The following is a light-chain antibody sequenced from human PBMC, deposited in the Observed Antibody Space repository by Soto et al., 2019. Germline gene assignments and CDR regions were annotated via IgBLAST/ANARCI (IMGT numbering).Light chain of an antibody. CDR3: QQSYSKIWT. CDR2: GAF. J-gene: IGKJ1*01. V-gene: IGKV1-39*01. Sequence: DIQMTQSPSSLSASVGDRVTVTCRASQSISSYLNWYQQKPGKAPKLLIHGAFSLQSGVPSRFSGTGSGTDFTLTISSLQPEDFATYYCQQSYSKIWTFGQGTKVDIK. CDR1: QSISSY.